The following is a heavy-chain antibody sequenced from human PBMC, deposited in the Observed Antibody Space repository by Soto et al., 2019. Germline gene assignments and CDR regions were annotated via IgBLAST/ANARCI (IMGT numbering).Heavy chain of an antibody. Sequence: QVQLQQWGAGLLKPSETLSLTCAVYGGSFSGYYWSWIRQPPGKGLEWIGEINHSGSTNYNPSLKSRVTISVDTSKNQLSLMLSSVTDADTAVYYCARGRGIRRVPAALISGDYWGKGTLVTVSS. CDR3: ARGRGIRRVPAALISGDY. CDR1: GGSFSGYY. V-gene: IGHV4-34*01. D-gene: IGHD2-2*01. J-gene: IGHJ4*02. CDR2: INHSGST.